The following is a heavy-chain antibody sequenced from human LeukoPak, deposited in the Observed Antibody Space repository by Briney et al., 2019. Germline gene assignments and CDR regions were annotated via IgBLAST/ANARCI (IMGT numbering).Heavy chain of an antibody. CDR1: GFTFSSHS. D-gene: IGHD3-22*01. Sequence: GGSLRLSCVTSGFTFSSHSMNWVRQAPGKGREWVSSISSSGSYIYYAESVKGRFTISRDNAKNSHSLQMNSLRAEDTAVYYCAGEFYYGSSGFYDWGQGTLVTVSS. CDR2: ISSSGSYI. CDR3: AGEFYYGSSGFYD. V-gene: IGHV3-21*01. J-gene: IGHJ4*02.